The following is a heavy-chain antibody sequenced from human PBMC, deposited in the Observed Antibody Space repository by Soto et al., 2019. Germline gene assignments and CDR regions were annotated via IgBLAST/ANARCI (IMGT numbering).Heavy chain of an antibody. J-gene: IGHJ5*02. Sequence: SETLSLTCTVSGGAMSSYYWTWIRQPAGKGLEWIGRVYSSGGTHYNPSLKSRVTFSLDTSKNQFSLRLLSVTDADTAVYYCARGQRFSDWFDPWGQGTLVTGSS. CDR3: ARGQRFSDWFDP. CDR1: GGAMSSYY. CDR2: VYSSGGT. D-gene: IGHD3-3*01. V-gene: IGHV4-4*07.